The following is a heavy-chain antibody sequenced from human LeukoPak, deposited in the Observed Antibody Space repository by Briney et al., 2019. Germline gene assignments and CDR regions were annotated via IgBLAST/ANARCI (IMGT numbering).Heavy chain of an antibody. CDR2: IYSGGST. CDR3: ARDARSSGWFGWFDP. CDR1: GFTVSNTY. J-gene: IGHJ5*02. V-gene: IGHV3-53*01. D-gene: IGHD6-19*01. Sequence: GRSLRLSCAASGFTVSNTYVSWVRQAPGKGLEWLSLIYSGGSTYYADSVKGRFVISRDNSRNTLYLQLNSLRAEDTAMYYCARDARSSGWFGWFDPWGQGTLVTVSS.